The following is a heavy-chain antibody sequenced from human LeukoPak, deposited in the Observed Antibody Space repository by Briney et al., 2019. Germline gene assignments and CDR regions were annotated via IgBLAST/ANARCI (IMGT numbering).Heavy chain of an antibody. CDR1: GGSFSGYY. CDR3: ARGPSVVTMARGVIIFDY. Sequence: SETLSLTCAVYGGSFSGYYWSWIRQPPGKGLEWIGEINHSGSTNYNPSLKSRVTISVDTSKNQFSLKLSSVTAADTAVYYCARGPSVVTMARGVIIFDYWGQGTLVTVSS. CDR2: INHSGST. J-gene: IGHJ4*02. V-gene: IGHV4-34*01. D-gene: IGHD3-10*01.